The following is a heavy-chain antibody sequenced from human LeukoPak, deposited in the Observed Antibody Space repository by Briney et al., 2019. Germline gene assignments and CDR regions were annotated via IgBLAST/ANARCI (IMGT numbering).Heavy chain of an antibody. V-gene: IGHV3-23*01. CDR3: ATDPYSTGWRVGDYFDR. Sequence: TGGSLRLSCAASGFTFTNYALSWVRQALGKGLEWISSVGAGGGGTYYSDSVKGRFAISRDHSKDTLYLQMNSLRGEDTAVYYCATDPYSTGWRVGDYFDRWGQGTLVTVSS. CDR2: VGAGGGGT. J-gene: IGHJ4*02. D-gene: IGHD6-19*01. CDR1: GFTFTNYA.